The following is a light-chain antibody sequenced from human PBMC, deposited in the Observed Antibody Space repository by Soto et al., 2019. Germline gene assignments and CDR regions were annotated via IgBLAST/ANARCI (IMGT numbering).Light chain of an antibody. Sequence: QCVLNQAPSASGTPGQRVTISCFGSSSNIGSNTVNWYQQLPGTAPKLLIYSNNQRPSGVPDRFSGSKSGTSASLAISGLQSEDEADYYCATWDDSLTGYVVRTVSKVPVL. V-gene: IGLV1-44*01. J-gene: IGLJ1*01. CDR2: SNN. CDR1: SSNIGSNT. CDR3: ATWDDSLTGYV.